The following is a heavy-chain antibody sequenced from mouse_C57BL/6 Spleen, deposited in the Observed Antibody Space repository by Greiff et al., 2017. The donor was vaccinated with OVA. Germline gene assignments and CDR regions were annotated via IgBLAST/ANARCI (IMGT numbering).Heavy chain of an antibody. J-gene: IGHJ3*01. V-gene: IGHV1-15*01. D-gene: IGHD3-2*02. CDR3: TRLDSSGYGFAY. CDR1: GYTFTDYE. CDR2: IDPETGGT. Sequence: QVQLQQSGAELVRPGASVTLSCKASGYTFTDYEMHWVKQTPVHGLEWIGAIDPETGGTAYNQKFKGKAILTADKSSSTAYMELRSLTSEDSSVYYCTRLDSSGYGFAYWGQGTLVTVSA.